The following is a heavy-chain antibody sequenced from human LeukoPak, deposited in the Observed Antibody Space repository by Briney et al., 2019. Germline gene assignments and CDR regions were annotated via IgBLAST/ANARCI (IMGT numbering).Heavy chain of an antibody. CDR3: ARLSYDSGGLDH. V-gene: IGHV4-39*01. CDR1: GGSISSSSYY. J-gene: IGHJ5*02. Sequence: SETLSLTCTVSGGSISSSSYYWGWIRQPPGKGLEWIGSINYRGNTYYNPSLKSRVTISVDESKKQFSLKVSPVTAADTPVYYCARLSYDSGGLDHWGQGTLVTVSS. D-gene: IGHD3-22*01. CDR2: INYRGNT.